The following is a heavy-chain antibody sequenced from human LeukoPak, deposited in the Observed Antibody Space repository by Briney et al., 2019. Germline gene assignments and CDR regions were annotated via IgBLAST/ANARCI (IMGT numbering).Heavy chain of an antibody. V-gene: IGHV3-30*18. D-gene: IGHD3-10*01. CDR3: AKEEAWGVNAFDS. CDR2: IGDDGRAK. J-gene: IGHJ4*02. Sequence: GGSLRLSCAASGFTSGFTFSDYGIHWVRQAPGKGLEWVAVIGDDGRAKYYADSVRGRFTISRDNSENTVFLQMNSLSSDDTAVYFCAKEEAWGVNAFDSWGQGTLVTVSS. CDR1: GFTFSDYG.